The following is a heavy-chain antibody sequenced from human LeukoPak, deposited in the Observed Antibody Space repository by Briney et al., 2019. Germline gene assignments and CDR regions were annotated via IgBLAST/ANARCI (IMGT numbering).Heavy chain of an antibody. Sequence: GSSVKVSCKASGGTFSSYAISWVRQAPGQGLEWMGGIIPIFGTANYAQKFQGRVTITSDESTSTAYMELSSLRSEDTAVYCCARVTGPGYSSGWYPARVVFDIWGQGTMVTVSS. CDR2: IIPIFGTA. CDR3: ARVTGPGYSSGWYPARVVFDI. CDR1: GGTFSSYA. D-gene: IGHD6-19*01. V-gene: IGHV1-69*01. J-gene: IGHJ3*02.